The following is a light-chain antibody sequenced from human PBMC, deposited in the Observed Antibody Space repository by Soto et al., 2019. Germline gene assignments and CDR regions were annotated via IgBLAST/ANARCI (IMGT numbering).Light chain of an antibody. CDR1: SSDVGGYNY. CDR3: SSYTRSSSYV. Sequence: QSALTQPASGSGSPGQSITISCAGTSSDVGGYNYVSWYQQHPGKAPKLMIYEVSNRPSGVSNRFSGSKSGNTASLTISGLQAEDEADYYCSSYTRSSSYVFGTGAKVIVL. V-gene: IGLV2-14*01. J-gene: IGLJ1*01. CDR2: EVS.